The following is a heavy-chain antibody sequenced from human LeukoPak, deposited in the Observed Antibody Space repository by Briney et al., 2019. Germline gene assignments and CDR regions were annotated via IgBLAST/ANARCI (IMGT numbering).Heavy chain of an antibody. J-gene: IGHJ4*02. CDR2: MDPTGSQK. Sequence: GGSLRLSCADSQFTFNGSWMSWVRQAPGKGLEWVANMDPTGSQKRYVDSVKGRFTISKDNPGTSLYLDMHSLRAEDTAIYYCAIWTSGNYWGQGTLVIVSS. V-gene: IGHV3-7*01. D-gene: IGHD1-1*01. CDR1: QFTFNGSW. CDR3: AIWTSGNY.